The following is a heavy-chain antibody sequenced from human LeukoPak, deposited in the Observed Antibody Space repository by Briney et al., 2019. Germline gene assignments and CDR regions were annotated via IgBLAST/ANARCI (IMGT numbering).Heavy chain of an antibody. CDR3: ARDGRSGNFDK. V-gene: IGHV3-74*01. CDR2: IRSDGSIT. J-gene: IGHJ4*02. D-gene: IGHD1-26*01. CDR1: GFTFSGYW. Sequence: GGSLRLSCAASGFTFSGYWMHWVRQAPGKGLAWVAVIRSDGSITTYADSVKGRFTISRDTAKNTLYLQMNSLRAEDTAVYYCARDGRSGNFDKWGQGTLVSVSS.